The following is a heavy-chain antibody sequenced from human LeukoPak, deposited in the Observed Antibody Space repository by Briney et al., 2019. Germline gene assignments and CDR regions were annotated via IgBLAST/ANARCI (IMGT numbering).Heavy chain of an antibody. V-gene: IGHV3-11*01. CDR2: ITNNGSAT. CDR3: AREYRNDGPRGDY. Sequence: GGSLRLSCAASGFTFSDYYMTWIRQAPGKGLEWLSFITNNGSATFDADSVKGRFTISRDNAKNSLCLQMNNLTLEDTAIYYCAREYRNDGPRGDYWGQGTLVAVSS. J-gene: IGHJ4*02. CDR1: GFTFSDYY. D-gene: IGHD1-1*01.